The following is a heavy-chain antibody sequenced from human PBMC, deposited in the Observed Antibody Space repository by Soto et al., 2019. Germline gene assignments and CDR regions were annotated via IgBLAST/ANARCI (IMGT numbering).Heavy chain of an antibody. CDR2: IYHSGST. Sequence: TLSLTCAVSGGSISSSNWWSWVRQPPGKGLEWIGEIYHSGSTNYNPSLKSRVTISVDKSKNQFSLKLSSVTAADTAVYYCARLAKYYDILTGYWEWFDPWGQGTLVTVSS. CDR3: ARLAKYYDILTGYWEWFDP. J-gene: IGHJ5*02. D-gene: IGHD3-9*01. CDR1: GGSISSSNW. V-gene: IGHV4-4*02.